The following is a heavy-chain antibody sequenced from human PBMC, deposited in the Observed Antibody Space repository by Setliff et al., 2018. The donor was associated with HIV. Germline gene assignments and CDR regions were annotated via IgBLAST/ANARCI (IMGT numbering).Heavy chain of an antibody. D-gene: IGHD6-13*01. CDR1: GGSISSSDYY. J-gene: IGHJ6*03. CDR3: ARINYSTSKGWGEVIGIYITYNYAYYMDV. CDR2: IHYSGGT. Sequence: SETLSLTCSVSGGSISSSDYYWGWVHQAPGKGLEWIGNIHYSGGTYFNPSLRNRVILLVDTSTNRFSLRLTSVTAADTAVYFCARINYSTSKGWGEVIGIYITYNYAYYMDVWGKGITVTVSS. V-gene: IGHV4-39*07.